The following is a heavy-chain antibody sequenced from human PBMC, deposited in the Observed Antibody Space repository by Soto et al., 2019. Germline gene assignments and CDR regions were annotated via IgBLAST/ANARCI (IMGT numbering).Heavy chain of an antibody. V-gene: IGHV1-18*01. J-gene: IGHJ3*02. CDR2: ISANNGDT. D-gene: IGHD3-9*01. CDR3: ARGIQDYDILTGSARGAFDI. Sequence: ASVKVSCKASGYTFTSYGISWVRQAPGQGLEWMGWISANNGDTNYAQKLQGRVTMTTDTSTSTAYMELSRLRSDDTAVYYCARGIQDYDILTGSARGAFDIWGQGTMVTVSS. CDR1: GYTFTSYG.